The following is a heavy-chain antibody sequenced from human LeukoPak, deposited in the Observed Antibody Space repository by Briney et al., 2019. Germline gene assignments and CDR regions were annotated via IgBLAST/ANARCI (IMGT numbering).Heavy chain of an antibody. J-gene: IGHJ3*02. V-gene: IGHV4-59*01. CDR1: VGSINNFF. D-gene: IGHD4-23*01. CDR2: IYYSGGT. Sequence: SETLSLTCTISVGSINNFFWIWIRQPPAKGLEWIGYIYYSGGTNYNPSLKIRVALSVDTAKNQFSLKLNSVTAADTGVHYCARVSNDYGGNGAFDIWGQGTMVTVSS. CDR3: ARVSNDYGGNGAFDI.